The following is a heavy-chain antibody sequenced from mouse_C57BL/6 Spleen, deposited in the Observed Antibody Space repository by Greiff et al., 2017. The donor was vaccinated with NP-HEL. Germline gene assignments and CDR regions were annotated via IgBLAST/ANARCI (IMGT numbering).Heavy chain of an antibody. J-gene: IGHJ3*01. CDR2: IDPENGDT. Sequence: EVQLQQSGAELVRPGASVKLSCTASGFNIKDDYMHWVKQRPEQGLEWIGWIDPENGDTEYASKFQGKATITADTSSNTAYLQLSSLTSEDTAVYYCTTDSSGYVAQIFFAYWGQGTLVTVSA. CDR3: TTDSSGYVAQIFFAY. V-gene: IGHV14-4*01. D-gene: IGHD3-2*02. CDR1: GFNIKDDY.